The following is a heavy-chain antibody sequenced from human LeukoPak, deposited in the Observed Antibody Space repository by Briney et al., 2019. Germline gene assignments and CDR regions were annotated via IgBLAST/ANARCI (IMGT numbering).Heavy chain of an antibody. V-gene: IGHV3-48*03. D-gene: IGHD3-10*01. CDR1: GFTFSSYE. CDR3: AKDPTGSYFDY. Sequence: PGGSLRLSCAASGFTFSSYEMNWVRQAPGKGLEWVSYISSSGTTIYYADSVKGRFTISRDNAKNSLFLQVNSLRAEDTAVYYCAKDPTGSYFDYWGQGTLVTVSS. J-gene: IGHJ4*02. CDR2: ISSSGTTI.